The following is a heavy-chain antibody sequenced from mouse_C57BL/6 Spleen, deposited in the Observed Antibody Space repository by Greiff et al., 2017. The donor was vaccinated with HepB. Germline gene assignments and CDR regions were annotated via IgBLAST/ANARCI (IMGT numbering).Heavy chain of an antibody. CDR3: ARKFYYGSRGFAY. J-gene: IGHJ3*01. D-gene: IGHD1-1*01. CDR2: ISYSGST. CDR1: GYSITSGYD. Sequence: ESGPGMVKPSQSLSLTCTVTGYSITSGYDWHWIRHFPGNKLEWMGYISYSGSTNYNPSLKSRISITHDTSKNHFFLKLNSVTTEDTATYYCARKFYYGSRGFAYWGQGTLVTVSA. V-gene: IGHV3-1*01.